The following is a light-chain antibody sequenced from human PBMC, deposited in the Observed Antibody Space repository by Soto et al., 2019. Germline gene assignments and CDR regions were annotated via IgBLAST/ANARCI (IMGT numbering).Light chain of an antibody. J-gene: IGKJ4*01. CDR3: QQYNEWPLT. V-gene: IGKV3-15*01. CDR2: HAA. Sequence: EIVMTQSPATLSVSPGERATLSCRASQSVSNNVAWYQQKPGQAPRLLIYHAATRATGIPAMFSGSGSGTEVTLTISSLQSEDFAVYYCQQYNEWPLTFGGGTKVEIK. CDR1: QSVSNN.